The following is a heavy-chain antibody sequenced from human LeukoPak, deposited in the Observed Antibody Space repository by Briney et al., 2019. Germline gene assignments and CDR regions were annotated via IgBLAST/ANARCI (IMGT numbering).Heavy chain of an antibody. CDR1: GYTLTELS. D-gene: IGHD3-3*01. J-gene: IGHJ5*02. CDR3: ATVFLGVVTAFHP. V-gene: IGHV1-24*01. Sequence: ASVKVSCKVSGYTLTELSMHWVRQAPGKGLEWMGGFDPEDGETIYAQKFQGRVTMTEDTSTDTAYMELSSLRSEDTAVYYWATVFLGVVTAFHPWGQGTLVTVSS. CDR2: FDPEDGET.